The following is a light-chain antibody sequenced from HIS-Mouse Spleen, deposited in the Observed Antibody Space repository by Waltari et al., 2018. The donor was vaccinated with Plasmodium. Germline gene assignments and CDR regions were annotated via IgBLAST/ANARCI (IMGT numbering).Light chain of an antibody. Sequence: QSVLTQPPSVSGAPGQRVTISCTGSSPNIGAGYDVPWYQPLPGTAPNLLIYGNSNRPSGVPDRFSGSKSGTSASLAITGLQAEDEADYYCQSYDSSLSGWVFGGGTKLTVL. J-gene: IGLJ3*02. CDR3: QSYDSSLSGWV. V-gene: IGLV1-40*01. CDR2: GNS. CDR1: SPNIGAGYD.